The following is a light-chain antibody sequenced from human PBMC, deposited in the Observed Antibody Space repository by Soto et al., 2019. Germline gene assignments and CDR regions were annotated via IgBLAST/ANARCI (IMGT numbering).Light chain of an antibody. CDR2: GAS. V-gene: IGKV3-20*01. J-gene: IGKJ5*01. Sequence: EIVLTQSPGTLSLSPGEEATLSCRASQSVDSNYLAWYQQKPGQTPRLIIYGASGRADGIPHRFSGSGFGTDFTLTISTVEPEECAVYYCQQYGTPRSGTFGQGTRL. CDR3: QQYGTPRSGT. CDR1: QSVDSNY.